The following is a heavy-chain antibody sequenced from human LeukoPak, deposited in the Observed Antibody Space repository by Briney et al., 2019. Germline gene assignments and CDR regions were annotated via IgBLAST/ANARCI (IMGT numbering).Heavy chain of an antibody. D-gene: IGHD2-15*01. CDR3: ARRPSGSIESVAFDI. CDR1: GYTFTGYY. Sequence: ASVKVSCKASGYTFTGYYMHWVRQAPGQGLEWMGWINPNSGGTNYAQKSQGRVTMTRDTSISTAYMELSRLRSDDTAVYYCARRPSGSIESVAFDIWGQGTMVTVSS. CDR2: INPNSGGT. J-gene: IGHJ3*02. V-gene: IGHV1-2*02.